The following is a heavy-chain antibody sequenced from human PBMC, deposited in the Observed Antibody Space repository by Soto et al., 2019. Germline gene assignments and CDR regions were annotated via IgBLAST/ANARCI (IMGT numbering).Heavy chain of an antibody. Sequence: QVQLVESGGGLVKPGGSLRLSCAASGFTFSDYYMSWFRQAPGKGLEWVSYISGSGSITHDADSVKGRFTISRDNAKNSLYLQMHSLRAEDTAIYYCARVGSTLAAGTPDYWGQGTLVTVSS. V-gene: IGHV3-11*01. CDR2: ISGSGSIT. CDR1: GFTFSDYY. D-gene: IGHD6-13*01. CDR3: ARVGSTLAAGTPDY. J-gene: IGHJ4*02.